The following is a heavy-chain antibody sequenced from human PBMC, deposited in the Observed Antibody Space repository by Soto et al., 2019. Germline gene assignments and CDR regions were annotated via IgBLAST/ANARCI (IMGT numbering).Heavy chain of an antibody. J-gene: IGHJ5*02. CDR2: IWSDGSNA. V-gene: IGHV3-33*01. Sequence: QDQLVESGGGVVQPGRSQRLSCAASGFTFSNYGMHWVGQAPGKGLEWVAVIWSDGSNADYADSVKGRFTIYRDNSQETLYLQMNSLRVEDTAVYHCARGTLYHIRDGSTWFDPWGQGTLVTVSS. CDR1: GFTFSNYG. D-gene: IGHD2-21*01. CDR3: ARGTLYHIRDGSTWFDP.